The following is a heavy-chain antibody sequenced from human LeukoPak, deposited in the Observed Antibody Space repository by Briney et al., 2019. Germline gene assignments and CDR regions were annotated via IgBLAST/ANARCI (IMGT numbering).Heavy chain of an antibody. CDR3: AIYTVTTRYDAFDI. J-gene: IGHJ3*02. V-gene: IGHV1-2*06. CDR2: INPNSGGT. Sequence: ASVKVSCKASGYTFTGYYMHWVRQAPGQGLEWMGRINPNSGGTNYAQKFQGRVTMTRDTSISTAYMELSRLRSDNTAVYYCAIYTVTTRYDAFDIWGQGTMVTVSS. D-gene: IGHD4-17*01. CDR1: GYTFTGYY.